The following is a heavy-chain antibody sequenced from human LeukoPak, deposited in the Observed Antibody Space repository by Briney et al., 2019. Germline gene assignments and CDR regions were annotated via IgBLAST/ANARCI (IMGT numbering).Heavy chain of an antibody. Sequence: PGGSLRLSCAASGFTVSSNYMSWVRQAPGKGLEWVSVIYSGGSTYYADSVKGRFTISRDNSKNTVYLEMNSLRAEDTAVYYCARVKSGYPDSWGQGTLVTVSS. V-gene: IGHV3-66*01. CDR1: GFTVSSNY. D-gene: IGHD3-3*01. CDR2: IYSGGST. CDR3: ARVKSGYPDS. J-gene: IGHJ4*02.